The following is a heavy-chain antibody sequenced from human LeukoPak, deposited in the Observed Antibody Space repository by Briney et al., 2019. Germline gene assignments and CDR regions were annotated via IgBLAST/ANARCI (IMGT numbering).Heavy chain of an antibody. CDR1: GGSISSGDYY. CDR3: ARVCDFWSGYSNGAFDI. V-gene: IGHV4-30-4*01. J-gene: IGHJ3*02. D-gene: IGHD3-3*01. Sequence: SETLSLTCTVSGGSISSGDYYWSWIRQPPGKGLEWIGYIYYSGSTYYNPSLKSRVTISVDTSKNQLSLKLSSVTAADTAVYYCARVCDFWSGYSNGAFDIWGQGTMVTVSS. CDR2: IYYSGST.